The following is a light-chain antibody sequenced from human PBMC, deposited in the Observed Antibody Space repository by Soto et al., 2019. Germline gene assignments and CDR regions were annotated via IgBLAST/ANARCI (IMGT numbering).Light chain of an antibody. CDR3: ETWDSNTRV. CDR2: LEGSGSY. Sequence: QPVLTQSSSASASLGSSVKLTCTLSSGHSSYIIAWHHQQPGKAPRYLMKLEGSGSYNKGSGVPARFSGSSSGADRYLTISNLQFEDEANYYCETWDSNTRVFGGGTKLTVL. J-gene: IGLJ2*01. CDR1: SGHSSYI. V-gene: IGLV4-60*02.